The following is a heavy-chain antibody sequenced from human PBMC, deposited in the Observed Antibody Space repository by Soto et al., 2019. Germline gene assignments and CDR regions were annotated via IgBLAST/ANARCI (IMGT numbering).Heavy chain of an antibody. CDR2: ISSSTSHT. CDR1: GFTFSDYY. J-gene: IGHJ4*02. CDR3: ARGMGAAADDFDF. V-gene: IGHV3-11*05. D-gene: IGHD6-13*01. Sequence: QVQLVESGGGLVKPGGSLRLSCAVSGFTFSDYYMTWIRQAPGKGLEWVSYISSSTSHTNYADSVKGRFTISRDNAKNSLFVQMNSLRAEDTAVYYCARGMGAAADDFDFWGQGTLVTVSS.